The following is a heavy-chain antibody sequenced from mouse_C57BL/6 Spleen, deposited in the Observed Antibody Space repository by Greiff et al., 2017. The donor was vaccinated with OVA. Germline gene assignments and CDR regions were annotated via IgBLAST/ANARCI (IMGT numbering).Heavy chain of an antibody. CDR3: ARWDSNYGYFDV. CDR1: GYTFPDYN. CDR2: INPNNGGT. J-gene: IGHJ1*03. V-gene: IGHV1-18*01. D-gene: IGHD2-5*01. Sequence: EVQLQQSGPELVKPGASVKIPCKASGYTFPDYNMDWVKQSHGKSLEWIGDINPNNGGTIYNQKFKGKATLTVDKSSSTAYMELRSLTSEDTAVYYCARWDSNYGYFDVWGTGTTVTVSS.